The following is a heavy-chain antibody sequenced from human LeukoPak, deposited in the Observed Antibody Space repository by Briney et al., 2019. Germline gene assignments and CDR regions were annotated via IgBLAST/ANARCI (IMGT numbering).Heavy chain of an antibody. D-gene: IGHD3-9*01. CDR2: INHSGST. CDR3: ARVVRYFDWAGYYYYYMDV. CDR1: GGSFSGYY. V-gene: IGHV4-34*01. Sequence: SETLSLTCAVYGGSFSGYYWSWIRQPPGKRLEWIGEINHSGSTNYNPSLKSRVTISVDTSKNQFSLKLSSVTAADTAVYYCARVVRYFDWAGYYYYYMDVWGKGTTVTVSS. J-gene: IGHJ6*03.